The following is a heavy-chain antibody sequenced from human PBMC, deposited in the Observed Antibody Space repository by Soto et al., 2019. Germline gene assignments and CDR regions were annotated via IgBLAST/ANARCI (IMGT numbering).Heavy chain of an antibody. CDR2: ISYDGSDK. CDR1: GFTFSRYG. D-gene: IGHD5-12*01. V-gene: IGHV3-30*18. CDR3: AKGQIVDTGRGYYGMDV. J-gene: IGHJ6*02. Sequence: QVQLVESGGGVVQPGRSVRLSCAASGFTFSRYGMHWVRQAPGKGLEWVTVISYDGSDKYYADSVKGRFTISRDNSKNTLYLQMNSLRVEDTAIYYCAKGQIVDTGRGYYGMDVWGQGTTVTVSS.